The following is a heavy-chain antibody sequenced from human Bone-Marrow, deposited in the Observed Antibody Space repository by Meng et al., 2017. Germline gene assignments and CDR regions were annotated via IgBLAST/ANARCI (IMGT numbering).Heavy chain of an antibody. J-gene: IGHJ4*02. CDR3: ARQKFSYGLGPPAY. CDR1: GGAFRGYF. Sequence: QVQLQPWGAGLLKPAETLSLTCGVYGGAFRGYFWACIRQPPGKGLEWIGEINHRGSTNYNPSLKSRVTISVDTSKSQVSLNLSSVTAADTAVYYCARQKFSYGLGPPAYWGQGTLVTVSS. V-gene: IGHV4-34*01. CDR2: INHRGST. D-gene: IGHD5-18*01.